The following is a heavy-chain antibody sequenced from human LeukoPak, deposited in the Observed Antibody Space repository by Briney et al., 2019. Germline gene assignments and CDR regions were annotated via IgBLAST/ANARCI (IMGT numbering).Heavy chain of an antibody. J-gene: IGHJ4*02. Sequence: SETLSLTCTVSGGSISSYYWSWIRQPPGKGLEWIGYIYYSGSTNYNPSLKSRVTISLDTSKNQFSLKLSSVTAADTAVYYCASVYSHYIRSDFDYWGQGTLVTVSS. CDR2: IYYSGST. V-gene: IGHV4-59*08. CDR1: GGSISSYY. D-gene: IGHD4-17*01. CDR3: ASVYSHYIRSDFDY.